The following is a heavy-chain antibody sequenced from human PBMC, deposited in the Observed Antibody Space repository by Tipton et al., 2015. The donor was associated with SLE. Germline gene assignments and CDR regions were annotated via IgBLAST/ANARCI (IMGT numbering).Heavy chain of an antibody. CDR2: IYHSGST. J-gene: IGHJ3*01. CDR3: ATVDYFDSGDAFDF. D-gene: IGHD3-22*01. Sequence: TLSLTCTVSGDSISTYYWSWVRQPPGKGLEWIGEIYHSGSTNYNPSLKSRVTISVDKSKNQFSLKLNSVTAADTAVYYCATVDYFDSGDAFDFWGHGSMVTVSS. CDR1: GDSISTYY. V-gene: IGHV4-4*02.